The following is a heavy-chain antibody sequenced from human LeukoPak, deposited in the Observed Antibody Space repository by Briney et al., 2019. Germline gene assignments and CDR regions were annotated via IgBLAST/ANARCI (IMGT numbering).Heavy chain of an antibody. D-gene: IGHD2-2*01. CDR1: GGSISSHY. Sequence: IPSETLSLTCTVSGGSISSHYWSWIRQPAGKGLEWIGRIYSSGSTNYNTSLKSRVTMSVDTSKNQFSLRLSSVTAADTAIYYCARVRGCSSTSCSPHYYYYMDVWGKGTTVTVSS. V-gene: IGHV4-4*07. J-gene: IGHJ6*03. CDR2: IYSSGST. CDR3: ARVRGCSSTSCSPHYYYYMDV.